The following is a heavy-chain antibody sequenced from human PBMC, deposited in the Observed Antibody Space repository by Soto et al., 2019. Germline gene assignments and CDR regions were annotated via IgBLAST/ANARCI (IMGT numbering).Heavy chain of an antibody. CDR3: ARIPYMSSFAY. D-gene: IGHD2-2*02. CDR2: IDYSWST. J-gene: IGHJ4*02. CDR1: GGPFSSYY. Sequence: SETLSLTCSVFGGPFSSYYWSWIRQPPGKGLEWIGYIDYSWSTNYNPSPKSRGNISIDMSKKHFSLKLSPVTAAVTAVYYCARIPYMSSFAYWGQGTLVTVSS. V-gene: IGHV4-59*08.